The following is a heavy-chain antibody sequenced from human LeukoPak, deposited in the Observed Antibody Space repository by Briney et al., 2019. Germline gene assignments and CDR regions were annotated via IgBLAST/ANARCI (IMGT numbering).Heavy chain of an antibody. CDR2: ISPGDSKT. CDR3: ARLRGSGYDRFDY. J-gene: IGHJ4*02. V-gene: IGHV5-51*01. Sequence: KVSFKCSGYSFTSYWIGWVRQMPGKGLEWMGIISPGDSKTIYSPSFQGQVTTSADKSISTAYLQWSSLKASGTAMYYCARLRGSGYDRFDYWGQGTLVTVSS. D-gene: IGHD5-12*01. CDR1: GYSFTSYW.